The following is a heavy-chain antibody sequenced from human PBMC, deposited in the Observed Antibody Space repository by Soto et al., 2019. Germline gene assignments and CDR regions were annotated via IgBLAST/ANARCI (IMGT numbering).Heavy chain of an antibody. CDR2: INHSGST. CDR3: AREGIDYGDSTLDD. J-gene: IGHJ4*02. Sequence: NPSETLSLTCAVYGGSFSGYYWSWIRQPPGKGLEWIGEINHSGSTNYNPSLKSRVTISVDTSKNQFSLKLSSVTAADTAVYYCAREGIDYGDSTLDDWGQGTLVTVSS. D-gene: IGHD4-17*01. V-gene: IGHV4-34*01. CDR1: GGSFSGYY.